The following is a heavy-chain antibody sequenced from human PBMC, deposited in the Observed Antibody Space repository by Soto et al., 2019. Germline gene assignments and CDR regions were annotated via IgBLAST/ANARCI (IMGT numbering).Heavy chain of an antibody. D-gene: IGHD2-2*01. CDR1: GGSISSGGYY. CDR3: ARGGRIVVVPAAMFPYYYYGMDV. Sequence: SETLSLTCTVSGGSISSGGYYWSWIRQQPGKGLEWIGYIYYSGSTYYNPSLKSRVTISVDTSKNQFSLKLSSVTAADTAVYYCARGGRIVVVPAAMFPYYYYGMDVWGQGTTVTVSS. CDR2: IYYSGST. J-gene: IGHJ6*02. V-gene: IGHV4-31*03.